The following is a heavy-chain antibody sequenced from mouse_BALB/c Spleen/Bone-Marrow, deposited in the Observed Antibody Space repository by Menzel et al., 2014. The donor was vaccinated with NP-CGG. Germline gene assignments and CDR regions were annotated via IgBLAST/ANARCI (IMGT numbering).Heavy chain of an antibody. CDR3: VSYYYGNYFDS. Sequence: EVHLVESGAELVKPGALVKLSCTASGFNIKDTYMHWVKQRPEQGLEWIGRIDPANGNTKYDPKFQGKATITADTSSNTAYLQLSSLTSEDTAVYYCVSYYYGNYFDSWGQGTTLTVSS. V-gene: IGHV14-3*02. CDR1: GFNIKDTY. CDR2: IDPANGNT. D-gene: IGHD1-1*01. J-gene: IGHJ2*01.